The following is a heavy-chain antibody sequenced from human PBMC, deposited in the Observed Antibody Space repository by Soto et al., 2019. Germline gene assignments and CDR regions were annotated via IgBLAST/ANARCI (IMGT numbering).Heavy chain of an antibody. V-gene: IGHV1-69*13. CDR2: IIPIFGTA. D-gene: IGHD6-6*01. CDR1: GGTFSSYA. CDR3: ARDALAARNWFDP. Sequence: SVKVSCKASGGTFSSYAISWVRQAPGQGLEWMGGIIPIFGTANYAQKFQGRVTITADESTSTAYMELSSLRSEDTAVYYCARDALAARNWFDPWGQGTLVTVSS. J-gene: IGHJ5*02.